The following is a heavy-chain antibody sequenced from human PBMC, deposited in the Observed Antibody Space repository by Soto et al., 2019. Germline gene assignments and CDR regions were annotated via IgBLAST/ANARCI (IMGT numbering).Heavy chain of an antibody. V-gene: IGHV1-69*13. Sequence: SVKVCCTASGRTFSTYSISLVRQAPGQGLEWMGGIIPIFGTANYSQKFQGRVTITADESTSTAYMELSNLRSEDTAVYYCARGTGYSSGADDWGQGTLVTVSS. CDR3: ARGTGYSSGADD. J-gene: IGHJ4*02. CDR1: GRTFSTYS. D-gene: IGHD6-19*01. CDR2: IIPIFGTA.